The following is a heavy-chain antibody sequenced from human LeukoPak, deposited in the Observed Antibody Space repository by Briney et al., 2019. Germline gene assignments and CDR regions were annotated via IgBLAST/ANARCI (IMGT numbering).Heavy chain of an antibody. V-gene: IGHV4-34*01. CDR1: GGSFSGYY. CDR3: ARRETYSSSSSGKRNWFDP. D-gene: IGHD6-13*01. CDR2: INHSGST. J-gene: IGHJ5*02. Sequence: SETLSLTCAVYGGSFSGYYWSWIRQPPGKGLEWIGEINHSGSTNYNPSLKSRVTISVDTSKNQFSLKLSSVTAADTAVYYCARRETYSSSSSGKRNWFDPWGQGTLVTVPS.